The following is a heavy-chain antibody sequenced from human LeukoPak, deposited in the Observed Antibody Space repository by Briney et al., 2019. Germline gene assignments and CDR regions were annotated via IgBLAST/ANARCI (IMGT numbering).Heavy chain of an antibody. Sequence: KPSETLSLTCTVSGYSISSGYYWGWIRQPPRKGLEWIGSIYHSGSTYYNPSLKSRVTISVDTSKNQFSLKLSSVTAADTAVYYCARGRYSSGWYNWFDPWGQGTLVTVSS. CDR3: ARGRYSSGWYNWFDP. V-gene: IGHV4-38-2*02. D-gene: IGHD6-19*01. CDR2: IYHSGST. CDR1: GYSISSGYY. J-gene: IGHJ5*02.